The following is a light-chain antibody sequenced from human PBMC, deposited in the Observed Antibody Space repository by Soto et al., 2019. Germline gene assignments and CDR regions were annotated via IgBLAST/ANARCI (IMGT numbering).Light chain of an antibody. CDR2: AAS. J-gene: IGKJ4*01. Sequence: DIQMTQSPSSLSASVGDRVSITCRSSQGISGWLAWSQQKPEKAPKSLVYAASSLHSGVPSRFSGSGSGTEFTLTISNLQPEDSATDYCQQYDTYPLTFGGGTKVEIK. V-gene: IGKV1D-16*01. CDR3: QQYDTYPLT. CDR1: QGISGW.